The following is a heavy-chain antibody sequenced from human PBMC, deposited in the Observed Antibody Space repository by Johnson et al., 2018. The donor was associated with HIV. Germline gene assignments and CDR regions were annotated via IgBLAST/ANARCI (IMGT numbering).Heavy chain of an antibody. J-gene: IGHJ3*02. CDR1: GFTFSSYW. CDR2: ISWTSGRI. Sequence: VQLVESGGGLVQPGGSLRLSCAASGFTFSSYWMHWVRQAPGKGLEWVSGISWTSGRIGYADSVKGRFPISRDNAKNSLYLQMNSLRAEDTALYDCAKEVHKSSGWERGDAFDIWGQGTMVTVSS. V-gene: IGHV3-9*01. D-gene: IGHD6-19*01. CDR3: AKEVHKSSGWERGDAFDI.